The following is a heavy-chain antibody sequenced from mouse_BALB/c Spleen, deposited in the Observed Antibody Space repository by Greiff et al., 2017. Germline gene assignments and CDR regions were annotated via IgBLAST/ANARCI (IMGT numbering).Heavy chain of an antibody. Sequence: QVQLQQPGAELVKPGASVKLSCKASGYTFTSYYMYWVKQRPGQGLEWIGGINPSNGGTNFNEKVKSKATLTVDKSSSTAYMQLSSLTSEDSAVYYCTRASRYDYFDYWGQGTTLTVSS. CDR2: INPSNGGT. CDR3: TRASRYDYFDY. CDR1: GYTFTSYY. D-gene: IGHD2-14*01. V-gene: IGHV1S81*02. J-gene: IGHJ2*01.